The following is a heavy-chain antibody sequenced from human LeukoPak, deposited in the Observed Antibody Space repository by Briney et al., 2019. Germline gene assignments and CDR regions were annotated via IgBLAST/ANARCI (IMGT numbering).Heavy chain of an antibody. Sequence: ASVKVSCKASGGTFSSYAISWVRQAPGQGLEWMGGIIPIFGTANYAQKFQGRVTITADKSTSTAYMELSSLRSEDTAVYYCAREGWQWLVYAFDIWGQGTMVTVSS. J-gene: IGHJ3*02. CDR2: IIPIFGTA. D-gene: IGHD6-19*01. CDR1: GGTFSSYA. CDR3: AREGWQWLVYAFDI. V-gene: IGHV1-69*06.